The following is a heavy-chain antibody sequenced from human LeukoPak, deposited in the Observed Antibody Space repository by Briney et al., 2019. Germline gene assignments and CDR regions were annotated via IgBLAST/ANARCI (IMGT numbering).Heavy chain of an antibody. Sequence: PGGSLRLSCAASGFTFSSYSMNWVRQAPGKGLEWVSSISSSSSYIYYADSVKGRFTISRDNAKNSLYLQMNSPRAEDTAVYYCARETKQVGDAFDIWGQGTMVTVSS. CDR1: GFTFSSYS. CDR3: ARETKQVGDAFDI. D-gene: IGHD6-6*01. CDR2: ISSSSSYI. J-gene: IGHJ3*02. V-gene: IGHV3-21*01.